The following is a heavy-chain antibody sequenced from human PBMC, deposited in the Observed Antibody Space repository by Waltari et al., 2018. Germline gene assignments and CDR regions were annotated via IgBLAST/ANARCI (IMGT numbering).Heavy chain of an antibody. D-gene: IGHD3-3*01. J-gene: IGHJ4*02. CDR3: ARGRDDFWSGYRYYFDY. CDR2: INHSGST. Sequence: QVQLQQWGAGLLKPSETLSLTCAVYGGSFSGYYWSWIRQPPGKGLEWIGEINHSGSTNYNPSLKSRVTISVDTSKSQFSLKLSSVTAADTAVYYCARGRDDFWSGYRYYFDYWGQGTLVTVSS. CDR1: GGSFSGYY. V-gene: IGHV4-34*01.